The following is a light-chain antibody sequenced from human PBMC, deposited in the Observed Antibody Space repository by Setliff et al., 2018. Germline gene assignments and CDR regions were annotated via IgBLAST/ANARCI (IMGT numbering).Light chain of an antibody. CDR3: SSYAGNFHYV. CDR1: SSDVGAYNY. V-gene: IGLV2-8*01. Sequence: SVLTQPPSASGSPGQSLTISCTGTSSDVGAYNYVSWYQQHPGKAPKLMIYEVTKRPSGVPDRFSGSKSGNTASLTVSGLQADDEADYYCSSYAGNFHYVFGTGTKGTVL. J-gene: IGLJ1*01. CDR2: EVT.